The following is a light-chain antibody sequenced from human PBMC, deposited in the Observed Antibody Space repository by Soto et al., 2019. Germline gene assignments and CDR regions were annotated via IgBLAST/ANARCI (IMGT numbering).Light chain of an antibody. CDR1: QRVVSTSNNDNF. CDR2: WAS. V-gene: IGKV4-1*01. J-gene: IGKJ5*01. Sequence: DFVMIQSPASLAVSLGVRATINCKSSQRVVSTSNNDNFLAWFQQNPGQPPKLLISWASTRESGVPDRFSGSGSGTDFTLTISTLQAEDVAVYYCQQYHSDPITFGQGTRLEI. CDR3: QQYHSDPIT.